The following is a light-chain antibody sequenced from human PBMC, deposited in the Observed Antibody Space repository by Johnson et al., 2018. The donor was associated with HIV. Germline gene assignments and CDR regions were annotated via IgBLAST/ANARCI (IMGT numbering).Light chain of an antibody. CDR1: SSNIGNNY. Sequence: QSVLTQPPSVSAAPGQKVTISCSGSSSNIGNNYVSWYQQLPGTAPKLLIYDNNKRPSGIPDRFSGSKSGTSATLGLTGLQTGDEAVYYCGTWDCSLCAYLYVFGTGTKVIVL. V-gene: IGLV1-51*01. CDR2: DNN. CDR3: GTWDCSLCAYLYV. J-gene: IGLJ1*01.